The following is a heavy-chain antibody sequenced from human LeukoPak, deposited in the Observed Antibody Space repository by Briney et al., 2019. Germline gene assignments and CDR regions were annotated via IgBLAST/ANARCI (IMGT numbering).Heavy chain of an antibody. CDR2: ISWNSGSI. CDR3: AKVPTSTAVDTAMYDY. D-gene: IGHD5-18*01. J-gene: IGHJ4*02. Sequence: GGSLRLSCAASGFTFDDYAVHWVRQAPGKGLEWVSGISWNSGSIGYADSVKGRFTISRDNAKNSLYLQMNSLRAEDTALYYCAKVPTSTAVDTAMYDYWGQGTLVTVSS. V-gene: IGHV3-9*01. CDR1: GFTFDDYA.